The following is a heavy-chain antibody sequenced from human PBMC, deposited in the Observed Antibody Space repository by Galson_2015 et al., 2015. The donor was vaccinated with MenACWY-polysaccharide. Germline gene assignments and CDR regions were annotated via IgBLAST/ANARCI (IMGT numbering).Heavy chain of an antibody. CDR2: ISSSSSYI. Sequence: SLRLSCAASGFTFSSYSMNWVRQAPGKGLEWVSSISSSSSYIYYADSVKGRFTISRDNAKNSLYLQMNSLRAEDTAVYYCARDKGWCDFWSGYYFYYSVHRTLVTVSS. D-gene: IGHD3-3*01. CDR1: GFTFSSYS. J-gene: IGHJ4*01. CDR3: ARDKGWCDFWSGYYFYY. V-gene: IGHV3-21*01.